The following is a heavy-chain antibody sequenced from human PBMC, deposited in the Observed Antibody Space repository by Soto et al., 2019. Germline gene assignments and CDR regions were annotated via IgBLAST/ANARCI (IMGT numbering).Heavy chain of an antibody. CDR1: GGTFSSYA. Sequence: SVKVSCKASGGTFSSYAISWVRQAPGQGLEWMGGIIPIFGTANYAQKFQGRVTITADKSTSTAYMELSSLRSEDTAVYYCARVSEMATINQAFDIWGQGTMVTVS. D-gene: IGHD5-12*01. CDR3: ARVSEMATINQAFDI. CDR2: IIPIFGTA. V-gene: IGHV1-69*06. J-gene: IGHJ3*02.